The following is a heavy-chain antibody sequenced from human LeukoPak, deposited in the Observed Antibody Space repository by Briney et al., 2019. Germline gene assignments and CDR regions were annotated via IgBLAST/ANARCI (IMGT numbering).Heavy chain of an antibody. CDR2: INGSGGST. D-gene: IGHD3-10*01. J-gene: IGHJ4*02. CDR1: GFTFSSYA. V-gene: IGHV3-23*01. CDR3: AKRHVYYYGSGRLLTHNYFDY. Sequence: GGSLRLSCAASGFTFSSYAMSWVRQAPGKGLEWVSAINGSGGSTYYADSVKGRFTISRDNSKNTLYLQMNSLRAEDTAVYYCAKRHVYYYGSGRLLTHNYFDYWGQGTLVTVSS.